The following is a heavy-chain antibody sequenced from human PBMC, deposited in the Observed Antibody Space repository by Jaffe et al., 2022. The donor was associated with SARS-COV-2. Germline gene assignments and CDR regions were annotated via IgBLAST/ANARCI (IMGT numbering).Heavy chain of an antibody. CDR2: IHYSGTT. J-gene: IGHJ4*02. Sequence: QVQLQESGPGLVEPSQTLSLTCTVSGGSISSGNYYWSWIRQHPGKGLEWIGHIHYSGTTYYNPSLESRVSIAVDTSESQFSLKLNAVTAADTAVYYCARETKRGISTSYYWFDYWGQGTLVTVSS. D-gene: IGHD3-22*01. CDR3: ARETKRGISTSYYWFDY. V-gene: IGHV4-31*03. CDR1: GGSISSGNYY.